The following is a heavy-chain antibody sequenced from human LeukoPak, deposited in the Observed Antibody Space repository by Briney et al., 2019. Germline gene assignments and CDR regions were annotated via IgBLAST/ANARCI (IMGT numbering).Heavy chain of an antibody. J-gene: IGHJ5*02. V-gene: IGHV4-4*07. Sequence: SETLSLTCTVSGGSISTYYWNWIRQPAGKGLEWIGHMDTSGHTNYNSSLMSRVTMSVDTPKNQFSLRLTSVTAADTAVYYCARHWSHSVAQFGRSYWFDPWGQGTLLTVSS. D-gene: IGHD2-15*01. CDR3: ARHWSHSVAQFGRSYWFDP. CDR2: MDTSGHT. CDR1: GGSISTYY.